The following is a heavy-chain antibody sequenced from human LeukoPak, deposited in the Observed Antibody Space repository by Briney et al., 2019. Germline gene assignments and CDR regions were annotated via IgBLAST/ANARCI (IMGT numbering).Heavy chain of an antibody. J-gene: IGHJ6*02. CDR3: ATGRVVPAATPNDYYYYGMDV. CDR2: INPSGGST. V-gene: IGHV1-46*01. CDR1: GYTFTSYY. D-gene: IGHD2-2*01. Sequence: ASVKVSCKASGYTFTSYYMHWVRQAPGQGLEWMGIINPSGGSTSYAQKFQGRVTMTEDTSTDTAYMELSSLRSEDTAVYYCATGRVVPAATPNDYYYYGMDVWGQGTTVTVSS.